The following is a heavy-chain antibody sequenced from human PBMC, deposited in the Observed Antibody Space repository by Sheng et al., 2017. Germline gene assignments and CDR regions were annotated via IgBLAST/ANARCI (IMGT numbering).Heavy chain of an antibody. D-gene: IGHD3-3*01. CDR3: ALASGEWLFFDY. CDR1: GYSISSGYY. V-gene: IGHV4-38-2*01. CDR2: IYHSGST. J-gene: IGHJ4*02. Sequence: QVQLQESGPGLVKPSETLSLTCAVSGYSISSGYYWGWIRQPPGKGLEWIGSIYHSGSTYYNPSLKSRVTISVDTSKNQFSLKLSSVTAADTAVYYCALASGEWLFFDYWGQGTLVTVSS.